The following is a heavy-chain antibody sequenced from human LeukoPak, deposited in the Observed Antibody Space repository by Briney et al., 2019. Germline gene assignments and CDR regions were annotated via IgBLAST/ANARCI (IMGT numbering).Heavy chain of an antibody. CDR2: ITGSSGIT. CDR1: GFTFAGYA. J-gene: IGHJ4*02. Sequence: GGSLRLSCAASGFTFAGYAMSWVRQAPGKGLEWVSAITGSSGITYYADSVKGRFTISRDDSKNTLYLQMNSLRAEDTAVYYCAKDRGFIAAAGSDYWGQGTLVTVSS. D-gene: IGHD6-13*01. CDR3: AKDRGFIAAAGSDY. V-gene: IGHV3-23*01.